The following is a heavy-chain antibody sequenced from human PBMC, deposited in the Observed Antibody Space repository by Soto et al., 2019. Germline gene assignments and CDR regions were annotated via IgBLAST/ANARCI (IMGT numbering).Heavy chain of an antibody. D-gene: IGHD4-17*01. J-gene: IGHJ4*02. CDR2: IYYSGNT. CDR1: GGSISSGNYY. Sequence: PSETLSLTCNVSGGSISSGNYYWSWVRQRPGKGLEWIGYIYYSGNTYYNPSLKSRVTISIDTSKNQFSLKLTSVTAADSAVYFCARRSALGDYDLFWAQRTLVTGSS. CDR3: ARRSALGDYDLF. V-gene: IGHV4-31*03.